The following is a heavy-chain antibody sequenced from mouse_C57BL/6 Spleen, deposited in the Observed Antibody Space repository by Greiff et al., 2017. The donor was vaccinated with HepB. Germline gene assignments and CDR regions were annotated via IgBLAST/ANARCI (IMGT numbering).Heavy chain of an antibody. CDR2: IRLKSDNYAT. CDR3: TGSPYYYGSSPAWFAY. V-gene: IGHV6-3*01. J-gene: IGHJ3*01. CDR1: GFTFSNYW. Sequence: EVKLEESGGGLVQPGGSMKLSCVASGFTFSNYWMNWVRQSPEKGLEWVAQIRLKSDNYATHYAESVKGRFTISRDDSKSSVYLQMNNLRAEDTGIYYCTGSPYYYGSSPAWFAYWGQGTLVTVSA. D-gene: IGHD1-1*01.